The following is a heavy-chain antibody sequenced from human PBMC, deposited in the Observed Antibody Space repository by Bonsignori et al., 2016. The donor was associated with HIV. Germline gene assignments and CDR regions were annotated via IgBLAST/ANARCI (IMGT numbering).Heavy chain of an antibody. CDR2: ISYDGSNK. CDR3: ARGGGWGHRGSYFDY. J-gene: IGHJ4*02. CDR1: GFSFSSYA. V-gene: IGHV3-30-3*01. Sequence: GGSLRLSCAASGFSFSSYAMHWVRQAPGKGLEWVAVISYDGSNKYYADSVKGRFTISRDNSKNTLYVQMNSLRAEDTAVYYCARGGGWGHRGSYFDYWGQGTLVTVSS. D-gene: IGHD3-16*01.